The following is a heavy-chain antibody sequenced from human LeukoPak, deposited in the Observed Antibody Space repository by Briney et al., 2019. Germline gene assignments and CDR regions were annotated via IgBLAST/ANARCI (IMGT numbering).Heavy chain of an antibody. CDR2: ISHDGSKI. CDR3: ARVASGTYYVIDF. CDR1: GFSLRSNA. Sequence: GGSLRLSCAASGFSLRSNAMHWVRQAPGKGLDWVTVISHDGSKIYYADSVKGRFTFSRDTSKNTLYLQMNSLRVEDTAVYYCARVASGTYYVIDFWGQGTLVIVSS. V-gene: IGHV3-30*04. J-gene: IGHJ4*02. D-gene: IGHD1-26*01.